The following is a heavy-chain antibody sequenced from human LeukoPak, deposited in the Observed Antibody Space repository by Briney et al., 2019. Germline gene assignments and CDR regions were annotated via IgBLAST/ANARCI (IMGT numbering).Heavy chain of an antibody. CDR2: ISHGGST. CDR3: AQVWGY. Sequence: SGTLSLTCAVSGASIAINNWWTWVRQPPEKGLEWIGEISHGGSTAYNSSLKSRVTISIDKSKNQLSLILTSVTAADTAVYYCAQVWGYWGQGALVTVSS. J-gene: IGHJ4*02. V-gene: IGHV4-4*02. D-gene: IGHD3-16*01. CDR1: GASIAINNW.